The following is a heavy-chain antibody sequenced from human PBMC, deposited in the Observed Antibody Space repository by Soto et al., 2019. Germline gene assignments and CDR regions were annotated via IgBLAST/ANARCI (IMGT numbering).Heavy chain of an antibody. Sequence: QVQLVQSGAEVKKPGASVKVSCKSSGYTFTSYGISWVRQAPGQGLEWMGWISAYNGNTKYAQKLQGRVSMTTDTSTSTAYMELMSLRSDDTSVYYWARDLGAQIVDYWGQGTLVTVSS. CDR2: ISAYNGNT. CDR1: GYTFTSYG. V-gene: IGHV1-18*01. J-gene: IGHJ4*02. CDR3: ARDLGAQIVDY. D-gene: IGHD1-26*01.